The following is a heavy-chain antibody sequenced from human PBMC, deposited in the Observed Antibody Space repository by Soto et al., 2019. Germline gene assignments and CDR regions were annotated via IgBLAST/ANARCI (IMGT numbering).Heavy chain of an antibody. Sequence: GGSLRLSCAASGFTFSSYAMHWVRQAPGKGLEWVAVISYDGSNKYYADSVKGRFTISRDNSKNTLYLQMNSLRAEDTAVYYCATSPRGYSGDYWGQGTLVTVSS. CDR1: GFTFSSYA. D-gene: IGHD2-15*01. CDR2: ISYDGSNK. CDR3: ATSPRGYSGDY. J-gene: IGHJ4*02. V-gene: IGHV3-30-3*01.